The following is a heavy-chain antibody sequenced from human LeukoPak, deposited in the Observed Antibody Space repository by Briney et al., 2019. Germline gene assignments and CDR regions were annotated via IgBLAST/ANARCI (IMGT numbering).Heavy chain of an antibody. CDR1: GFTFRNYD. CDR3: ARGSGMFKLIQAH. CDR2: ISSSSASI. D-gene: IGHD1-14*01. J-gene: IGHJ4*02. Sequence: GGSLRLSCVGFGFTFRNYDMNWVRQAPGKGLEWVSSISSSSASIYYADSVKGRFTISRDNAKNSLYLQMNSLRAEDSAVYYCARGSGMFKLIQAHWGQKTLVTVSS. V-gene: IGHV3-21*01.